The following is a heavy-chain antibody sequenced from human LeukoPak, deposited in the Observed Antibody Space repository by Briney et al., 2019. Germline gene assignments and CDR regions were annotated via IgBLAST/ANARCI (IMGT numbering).Heavy chain of an antibody. Sequence: GGSLRLSCAASGFSFTGYWMSWVRQGPGKGLEWVANIKQEGSEKYYVDSVKGRFTISRDNARTSLYLQMNSLRAEDTAVYYCARDQGSGWLVGDFDYWGQGTLVTVSS. J-gene: IGHJ4*02. CDR3: ARDQGSGWLVGDFDY. CDR1: GFSFTGYW. D-gene: IGHD6-19*01. V-gene: IGHV3-7*01. CDR2: IKQEGSEK.